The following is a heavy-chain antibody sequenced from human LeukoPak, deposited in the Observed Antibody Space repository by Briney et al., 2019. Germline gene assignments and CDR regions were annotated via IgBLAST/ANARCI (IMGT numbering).Heavy chain of an antibody. CDR1: GFTFSSYA. CDR3: TTGGYRYGDDY. V-gene: IGHV3-15*01. D-gene: IGHD5-18*01. CDR2: FKSKTDGGTI. J-gene: IGHJ4*02. Sequence: GGSLRLSCAASGFTFSSYAMSWVRQAPGKGLEWVGRFKSKTDGGTIDYAAPVKGRFTISRDDSKNTLYLQMNSLKTEDTAVYYCTTGGYRYGDDYWGQGTLVTVSS.